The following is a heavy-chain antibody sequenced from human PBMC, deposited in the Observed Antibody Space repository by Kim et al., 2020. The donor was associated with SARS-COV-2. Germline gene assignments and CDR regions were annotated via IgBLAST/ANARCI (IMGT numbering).Heavy chain of an antibody. Sequence: ASVKVSCKASGYIFTGYYMFWVRQAPGQGLEWMGLINPSGGSTSYAQRFQGRVTMTRDTSTSTAYMELGSLKSEDTAFYYCARNSDFGADFWGQGTLVTVSS. D-gene: IGHD1-26*01. CDR2: INPSGGST. J-gene: IGHJ4*02. CDR1: GYIFTGYY. V-gene: IGHV1-46*01. CDR3: ARNSDFGADF.